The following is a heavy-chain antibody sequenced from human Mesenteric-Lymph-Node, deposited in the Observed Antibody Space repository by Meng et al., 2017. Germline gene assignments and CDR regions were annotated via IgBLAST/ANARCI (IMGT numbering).Heavy chain of an antibody. J-gene: IGHJ2*01. V-gene: IGHV4-30-4*01. D-gene: IGHD3-22*01. CDR1: GGSISSGDYY. CDR2: IYYSGST. CDR3: ARGYYDSSGYGYWYFDL. Sequence: QLQESAPGLVNTSQPLSLTCTVSGGSISSGDYYWSWIRQPPGKGLEWIGYIYYSGSTYYNPSLKSRVTISVDTSKNQFSLKLSSVTAADTAVYYCARGYYDSSGYGYWYFDLWGRGTLVTVSS.